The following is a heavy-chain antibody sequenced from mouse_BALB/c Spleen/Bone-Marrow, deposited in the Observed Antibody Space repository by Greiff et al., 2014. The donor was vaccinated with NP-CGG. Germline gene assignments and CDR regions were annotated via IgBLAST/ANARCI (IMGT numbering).Heavy chain of an antibody. CDR1: GFTFSDYY. J-gene: IGHJ4*01. D-gene: IGHD1-2*01. CDR2: ISDGGSYT. Sequence: EVKLVESGGGLVKPGGSLKLSCAASGFTFSDYYMYWVRQTPDKRLEWVATISDGGSYTYYPDSVKGRFTISRDNAKNNLYLQMSSLKSEDTAMYYCARDRRITTATYAMDYWGQGTSVTVSS. CDR3: ARDRRITTATYAMDY. V-gene: IGHV5-4*02.